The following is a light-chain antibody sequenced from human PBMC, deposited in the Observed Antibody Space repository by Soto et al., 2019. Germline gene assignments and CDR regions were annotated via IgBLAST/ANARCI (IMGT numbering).Light chain of an antibody. V-gene: IGKV3D-15*01. CDR1: QSVSSN. CDR3: QQLNSYPRT. CDR2: GAS. J-gene: IGKJ1*01. Sequence: EIVMTQSPATLSVSPGERATLSCRASQSVSSNLAWYQQKPGQAPRLLIYGASTRATGIPVRFSGSGSGTDFTLTISSLQPEDFATYYCQQLNSYPRTFGQGTKVDIK.